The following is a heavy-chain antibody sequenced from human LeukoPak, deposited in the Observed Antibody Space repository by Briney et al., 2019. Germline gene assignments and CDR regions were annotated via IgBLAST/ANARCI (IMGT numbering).Heavy chain of an antibody. V-gene: IGHV4-4*07. J-gene: IGHJ4*02. CDR3: ARKYCSGGSCYYFDS. CDR2: IHTSGST. Sequence: SETLSLTCTVSGGSISNYHWSWIRQPAGKGLEWIGQIHTSGSTNYNPPLKSRVTMSIDTTEDQVSLTIRSVTAADTAVYYCARKYCSGGSCYYFDSWGQGTLVTVSS. CDR1: GGSISNYH. D-gene: IGHD2-15*01.